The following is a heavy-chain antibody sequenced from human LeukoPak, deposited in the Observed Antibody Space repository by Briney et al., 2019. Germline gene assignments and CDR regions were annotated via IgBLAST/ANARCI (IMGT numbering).Heavy chain of an antibody. CDR1: GFTFSSYA. Sequence: PGGSLRLSCAASGFTFSSYAMSRVRQAPGKGLEWVSAISGSGGSTYYADSVEGRFTISRDNSKNTLYLQMNSLRAEDTAVYYCAKDQTYYYDSSGSYYFDYWGQGTLVTVSS. D-gene: IGHD3-22*01. J-gene: IGHJ4*02. CDR3: AKDQTYYYDSSGSYYFDY. V-gene: IGHV3-23*01. CDR2: ISGSGGST.